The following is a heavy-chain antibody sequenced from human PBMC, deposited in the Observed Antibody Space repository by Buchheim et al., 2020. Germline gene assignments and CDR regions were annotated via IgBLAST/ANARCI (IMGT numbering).Heavy chain of an antibody. V-gene: IGHV3-48*01. Sequence: EVQLVESGGGLVQPGGSLRLSCAASGFTFSSYSLNWVRQAPGKGLEWVSYIISSSSTIYHAHSVKGRFPISRNNAKNSLYLQMISLRAEDTAVYDGARDHKLAVGMDVWGQGTT. J-gene: IGHJ6*02. CDR2: IISSSSTI. CDR3: ARDHKLAVGMDV. D-gene: IGHD6-6*01. CDR1: GFTFSSYS.